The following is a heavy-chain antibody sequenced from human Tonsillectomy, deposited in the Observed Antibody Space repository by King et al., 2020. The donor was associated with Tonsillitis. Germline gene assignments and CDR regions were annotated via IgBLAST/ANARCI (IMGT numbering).Heavy chain of an antibody. Sequence: MQLQESGPGLVKPSETLSLTCTVSGGSISSYYWSWIRQPPGKGLEWIGYIYYSGSTNYNPSLKSRVTISVDTSKNQFSLKLRPVTAADTAVYYCARDQTPSGWVFDYWGQGTLVTVSS. CDR3: ARDQTPSGWVFDY. V-gene: IGHV4-59*01. CDR1: GGSISSYY. D-gene: IGHD6-19*01. J-gene: IGHJ4*02. CDR2: IYYSGST.